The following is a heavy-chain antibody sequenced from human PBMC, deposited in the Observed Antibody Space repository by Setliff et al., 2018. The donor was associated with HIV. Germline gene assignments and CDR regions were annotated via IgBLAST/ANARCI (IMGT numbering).Heavy chain of an antibody. CDR2: INVGNGNT. V-gene: IGHV1-3*01. D-gene: IGHD6-13*01. CDR3: ARPTGYSSSWYPLDAFDI. CDR1: GYTFISYA. Sequence: ASVKVSCKASGYTFISYAIHWVRQAPGQRLEWMGWINVGNGNTKYSQNFQDRVTITRDTFASTVYMELSSLRSEDTAVYYCARPTGYSSSWYPLDAFDIWGQGTMVTVSS. J-gene: IGHJ3*02.